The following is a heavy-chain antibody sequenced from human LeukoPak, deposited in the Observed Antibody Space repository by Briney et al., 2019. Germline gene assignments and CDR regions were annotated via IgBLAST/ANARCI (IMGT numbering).Heavy chain of an antibody. CDR2: IKSDGSRT. CDR1: GFSFSDYW. D-gene: IGHD2-15*01. J-gene: IGHJ4*02. V-gene: IGHV3-74*01. Sequence: GGSLRLSCAASGFSFSDYWMHWARQAPGKGLVWVSRIKSDGSRTDYADSVRGRFTISRDNAKNRLYLQMNSLRAEDTAVYYCARYCSDGRCHSDHFDYWGQGALVTVSS. CDR3: ARYCSDGRCHSDHFDY.